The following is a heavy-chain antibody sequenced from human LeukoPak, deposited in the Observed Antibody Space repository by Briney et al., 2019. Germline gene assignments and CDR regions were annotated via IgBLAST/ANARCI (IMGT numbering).Heavy chain of an antibody. Sequence: GGSLRLSCADSGFTFSSYWMNSVRQAPGKGLERISYITSSSSSNSDADSVKGRFSISRDNAKNSLYLQMKNLRAADTAVYYCVRTHPRFYMDVWGKGTTVTVSS. CDR3: VRTHPRFYMDV. J-gene: IGHJ6*03. CDR1: GFTFSSYW. V-gene: IGHV3-48*01. CDR2: ITSSSSSN.